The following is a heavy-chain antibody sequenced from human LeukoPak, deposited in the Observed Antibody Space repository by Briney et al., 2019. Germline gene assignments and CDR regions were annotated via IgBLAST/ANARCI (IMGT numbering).Heavy chain of an antibody. CDR2: IFGSGGSA. D-gene: IGHD6-19*01. CDR1: GFTFNSYA. V-gene: IGHV3-23*01. J-gene: IGHJ4*02. Sequence: SGRSLRPSCAASGFTFNSYATYWVRQAPGEGMEWVSGIFGSGGSAHYAGSVKGRFTISRDNSKNTVYRQMDSLRVEDTAVYYCGKTTTGYSSGRYPGWPVDYWGQGTLVTVSS. CDR3: GKTTTGYSSGRYPGWPVDY.